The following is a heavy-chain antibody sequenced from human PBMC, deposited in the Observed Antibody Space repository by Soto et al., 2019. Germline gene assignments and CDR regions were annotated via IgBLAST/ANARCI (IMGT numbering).Heavy chain of an antibody. V-gene: IGHV1-8*01. CDR2: MNPNSGNT. J-gene: IGHJ6*02. CDR3: ARGAAAVYYYYYGMDV. D-gene: IGHD6-13*01. CDR1: GYTFTSYD. Sequence: QVRLVQSGAEVKKPGASVKVSCKASGYTFTSYDINWVRQATGQGLEWMGWMNPNSGNTGYAQKFQGRVTMTRNTSISTAYMELSSLRSEDTAVYYCARGAAAVYYYYYGMDVWGQGTTVTVSS.